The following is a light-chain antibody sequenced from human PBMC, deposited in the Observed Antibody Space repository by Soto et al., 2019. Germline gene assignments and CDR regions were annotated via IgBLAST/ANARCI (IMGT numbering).Light chain of an antibody. J-gene: IGKJ1*01. Sequence: AIQLTQSPSSLSASVGDRLTITCRTSQGIRSALGWYQQKPGKAPKLLIYAASSLQSGVPSRFSGSGSGTDFTLTISSLQPDDFATYYCQQYNSYSPRTFGQGTKVDIK. CDR2: AAS. CDR3: QQYNSYSPRT. CDR1: QGIRSA. V-gene: IGKV1-13*02.